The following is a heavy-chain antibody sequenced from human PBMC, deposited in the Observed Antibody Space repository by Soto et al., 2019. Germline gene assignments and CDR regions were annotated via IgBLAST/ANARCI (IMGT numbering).Heavy chain of an antibody. CDR3: GRSVYTDLNFYAMDV. CDR2: IIPIFGTP. J-gene: IGHJ6*02. D-gene: IGHD1-20*01. V-gene: IGHV1-69*06. CDR1: GVTFNNYA. Sequence: QGQRVQSGAEVKKPGSSVKVSCKASGVTFNNYAISWVRHAPGQGLEWLGGIIPIFGTPQYAQRFQGRVTITADKSTDTVYLELRSDDAAVYYCGRSVYTDLNFYAMDVCGQGTTVTVSS.